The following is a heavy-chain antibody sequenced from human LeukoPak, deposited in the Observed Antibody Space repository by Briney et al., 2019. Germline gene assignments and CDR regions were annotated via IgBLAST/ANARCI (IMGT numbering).Heavy chain of an antibody. J-gene: IGHJ6*01. Sequence: ASVKVSCKASGYTFTSYDINWVRQATGQGLEWMGWMNPNSGNTGYAQKFQGRVTMTRNTSISTAYMELSSLRSEDTAVYYCARGSISGYYHYYYGMDVWGQGTTVTVSS. D-gene: IGHD3-22*01. CDR3: ARGSISGYYHYYYGMDV. CDR1: GYTFTSYD. V-gene: IGHV1-8*01. CDR2: MNPNSGNT.